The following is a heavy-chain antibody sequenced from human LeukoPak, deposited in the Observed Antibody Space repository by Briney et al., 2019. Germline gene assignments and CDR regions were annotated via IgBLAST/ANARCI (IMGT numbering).Heavy chain of an antibody. CDR1: GFTFSSYA. Sequence: GGSLRLSCAASGFTFSSYAMSWVRQAPGKGLEWVSAISGSGGSTYYADSVKGRFTISRDNSKNTLYLQMNSLRAEDTAVYYCARDFQGGYYFDYWGQGTLVTVSS. CDR3: ARDFQGGYYFDY. CDR2: ISGSGGST. V-gene: IGHV3-23*01. J-gene: IGHJ4*02. D-gene: IGHD3-16*01.